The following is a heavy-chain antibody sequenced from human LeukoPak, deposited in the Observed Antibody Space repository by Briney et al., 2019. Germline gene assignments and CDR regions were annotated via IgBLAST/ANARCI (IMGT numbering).Heavy chain of an antibody. CDR2: IMKDGTEK. Sequence: PGGSLRLSCAASGFTFSSYGMHWVRQAPGKGLEWVANIMKDGTEKYYVDSVKGRFTISRDNAKNSLYLQMNSLRAEDTAVYYCARDPSRGYTYGYGDLWGQGTLVTVSS. V-gene: IGHV3-7*01. J-gene: IGHJ4*02. CDR1: GFTFSSYG. CDR3: ARDPSRGYTYGYGDL. D-gene: IGHD5-18*01.